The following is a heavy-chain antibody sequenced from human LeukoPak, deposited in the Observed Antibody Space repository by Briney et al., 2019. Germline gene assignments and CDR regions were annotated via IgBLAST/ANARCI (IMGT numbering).Heavy chain of an antibody. CDR3: AHEVIHQHLWLLDY. CDR1: GFTLSSYS. D-gene: IGHD5-18*01. Sequence: GGSLRLSCAASGFTLSSYSMNWVRQAPGKGLEWVSAIGGSGGSTYYADSVKGRFTISRDNSKNTLYLQMNSLRGEDTAVYYCAHEVIHQHLWLLDYWGQGTLVTASS. V-gene: IGHV3-23*01. J-gene: IGHJ4*02. CDR2: IGGSGGST.